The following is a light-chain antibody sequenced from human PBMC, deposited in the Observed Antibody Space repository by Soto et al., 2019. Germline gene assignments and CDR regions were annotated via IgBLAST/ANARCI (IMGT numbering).Light chain of an antibody. Sequence: DIVMTQSPESLAVSLGERATINCKSSQSVFYSSNNKNYLPWYQQKPGQPPKLLIHWASTRESGVPDRFSGSGSETDFTLTISSLQAEDVAVYYCQQYYSLPLTFGGGTKVEIK. V-gene: IGKV4-1*01. CDR1: QSVFYSSNNKNY. J-gene: IGKJ4*01. CDR3: QQYYSLPLT. CDR2: WAS.